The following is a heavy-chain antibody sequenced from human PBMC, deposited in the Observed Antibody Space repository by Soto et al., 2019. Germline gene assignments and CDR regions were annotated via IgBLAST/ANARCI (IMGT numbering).Heavy chain of an antibody. J-gene: IGHJ4*02. V-gene: IGHV1-69*08. CDR1: GGPFSNDI. CDR3: ARDSPLGSTFSGCDAIDY. CDR2: IIPLLSTS. Sequence: QVHLVQSGAEVKKPGSSVKVSCKASGGPFSNDIITWVRQAPGQGLEWMGRIIPLLSTSTYAQKFQGRLTLTEXRXSXTXXMELSSLRSEDTAVYYCARDSPLGSTFSGCDAIDYWGQGTLITVSS. D-gene: IGHD5-12*01.